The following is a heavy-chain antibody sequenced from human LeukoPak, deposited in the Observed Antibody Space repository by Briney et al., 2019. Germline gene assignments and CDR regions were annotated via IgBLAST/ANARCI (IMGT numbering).Heavy chain of an antibody. CDR3: ARGIRGTTASFDS. V-gene: IGHV3-74*01. Sequence: GGSLRLSCAASGFTYSSNWMHWVRQAPGKGLVWVSRVSGDGSITYYADSVKGRFTMSRDNAKNTLYLQINSLRVEDTAVYYCARGIRGTTASFDSWGQGTLVTVSS. CDR2: VSGDGSIT. J-gene: IGHJ4*02. CDR1: GFTYSSNW. D-gene: IGHD1-1*01.